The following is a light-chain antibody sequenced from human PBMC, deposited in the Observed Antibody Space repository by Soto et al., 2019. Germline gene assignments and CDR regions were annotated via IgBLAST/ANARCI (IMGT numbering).Light chain of an antibody. V-gene: IGLV1-51*01. J-gene: IGLJ2*01. CDR2: DDN. Sequence: QSVLTQPPSVSAAPGQKVTISCSGSHSSIAANLVAWYQQLPGTAPRLLIYDDNKRPSGIPARFSGSKSGTSATLGITGLQTGDEADYYCAAWDNSLSARIFGGGTQLTVL. CDR3: AAWDNSLSARI. CDR1: HSSIAANL.